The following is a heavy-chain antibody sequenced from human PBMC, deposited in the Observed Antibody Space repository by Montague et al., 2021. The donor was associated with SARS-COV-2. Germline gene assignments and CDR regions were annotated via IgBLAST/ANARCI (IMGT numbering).Heavy chain of an antibody. V-gene: IGHV4-34*01. CDR1: GGSFSGYY. D-gene: IGHD1-1*01. Sequence: SETLSLTCAVYGGSFSGYYWSWIRQPPGKGLEWIGEINHSGSTNYNPSLKSRVTISVDTSKNQFSLKLSSVTAADTAVYYCARANGYGYFDLWGRGTLVTVSS. J-gene: IGHJ2*01. CDR3: ARANGYGYFDL. CDR2: INHSGST.